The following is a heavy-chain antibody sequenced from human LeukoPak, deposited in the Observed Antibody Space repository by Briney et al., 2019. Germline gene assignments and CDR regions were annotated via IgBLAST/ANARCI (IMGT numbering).Heavy chain of an antibody. Sequence: PSETLSLTCTVSGGSISSSSYYWGWIRQPPGKGLEWIGSIYYSGSTYYNPSLKSRVTISVDTSKTQLSLKLSSVTAADTAVYYCARAYDFWSGYSGYYFDYWGQGTLVTVSS. CDR1: GGSISSSSYY. CDR3: ARAYDFWSGYSGYYFDY. J-gene: IGHJ4*02. CDR2: IYYSGST. V-gene: IGHV4-39*01. D-gene: IGHD3-3*01.